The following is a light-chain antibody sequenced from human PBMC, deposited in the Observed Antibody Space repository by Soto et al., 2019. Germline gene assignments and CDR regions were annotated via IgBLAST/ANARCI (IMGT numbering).Light chain of an antibody. CDR3: QQYNSYSWT. J-gene: IGKJ1*01. CDR1: QSITKW. V-gene: IGKV1-5*01. Sequence: DIQMTQSPSTLSASVGDRVTITCRASQSITKWVAWYQQKPGKAPKLLIYDASTLESGVPSRFSGSGSGAEFTLTISSLQPDDFATYYCQQYNSYSWTFGQGTKVDNK. CDR2: DAS.